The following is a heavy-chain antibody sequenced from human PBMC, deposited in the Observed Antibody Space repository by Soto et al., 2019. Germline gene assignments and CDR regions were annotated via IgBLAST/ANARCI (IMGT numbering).Heavy chain of an antibody. Sequence: QVQVVESGGGLVKPGGSLKLSCAASGFTFTDYYMSWIRQAPGKGLECISYIAGSDSTIYYADSVKGRFTISRDNAKNSLYLQMNSLRAEDTAMYYCASASRTGRRLDCWGQGTLVTVSS. CDR1: GFTFTDYY. V-gene: IGHV3-11*01. CDR2: IAGSDSTI. J-gene: IGHJ4*02. CDR3: ASASRTGRRLDC. D-gene: IGHD6-6*01.